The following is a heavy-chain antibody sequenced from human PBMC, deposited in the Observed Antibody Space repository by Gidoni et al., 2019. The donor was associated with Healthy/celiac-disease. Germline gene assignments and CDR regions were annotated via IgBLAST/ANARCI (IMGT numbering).Heavy chain of an antibody. CDR1: GYTFTGYY. CDR3: ARGGAGAPPYYYYYYMDV. V-gene: IGHV1-2*04. J-gene: IGHJ6*03. CDR2: INPNSGGT. Sequence: QVQLVQSGAEVKKPGASVKVSCKASGYTFTGYYMHWVRPAPGQGLEWMGWINPNSGGTNYAQKFQGWVTMTRDTSISTAYMELSRLRSDDTAVYYCARGGAGAPPYYYYYYMDVWGKGTTVTVSS. D-gene: IGHD4-17*01.